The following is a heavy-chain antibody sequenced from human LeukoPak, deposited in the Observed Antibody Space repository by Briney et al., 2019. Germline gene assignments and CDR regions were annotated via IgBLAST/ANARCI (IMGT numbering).Heavy chain of an antibody. J-gene: IGHJ4*02. V-gene: IGHV3-21*01. CDR1: GFTFSSYS. CDR3: ASTPLKIQPAA. Sequence: GGSLRLSCAASGFTFSSYSMNWVRQAPGKGLEWVSSISSSSSYIYYADSVKGRFTISRDNTNNSVYLQMSSLRVEDTGVYYCASTPLKIQPAAWGQGTLVAVSS. CDR2: ISSSSSYI. D-gene: IGHD5-18*01.